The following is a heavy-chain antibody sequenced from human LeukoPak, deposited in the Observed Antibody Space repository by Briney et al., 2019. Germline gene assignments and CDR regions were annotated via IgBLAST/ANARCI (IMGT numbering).Heavy chain of an antibody. CDR2: INPCGGST. Sequence: ASVKVSCKASGYTFTSYYMHWVRQAPGQGLEWMGRINPCGGSTSYAQKFQGRVTMTRDTSTSTVYMELSSLRSEDTAVYYCARAMVRGVIRPVFDYWGQGTLVTVSS. CDR3: ARAMVRGVIRPVFDY. CDR1: GYTFTSYY. D-gene: IGHD3-10*01. J-gene: IGHJ4*02. V-gene: IGHV1-46*01.